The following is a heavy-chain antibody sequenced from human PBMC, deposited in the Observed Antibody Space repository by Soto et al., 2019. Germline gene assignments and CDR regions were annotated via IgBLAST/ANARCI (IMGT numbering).Heavy chain of an antibody. V-gene: IGHV3-23*01. CDR2: IDGGGGST. CDR1: GFTFRSYA. D-gene: IGHD1-1*01. CDR3: VKDSLDRRTFDI. Sequence: EVQLLESGGGLVQPGGSLRLSCAASGFTFRSYAMTWVRQAPGKGLKWVSTIDGGGGSTYYADSVKGRFAVSRDNSKNTPYLQMNNLRAEETAVYYCVKDSLDRRTFDIWGQGTMVTVSS. J-gene: IGHJ3*02.